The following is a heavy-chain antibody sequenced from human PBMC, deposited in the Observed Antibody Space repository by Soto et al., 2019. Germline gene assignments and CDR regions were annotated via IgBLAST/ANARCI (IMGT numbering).Heavy chain of an antibody. CDR3: ARVGSSGWSPDY. Sequence: SETLSLTCTVSGGSISGHYWTWIRQPPGKGLEWIGYIFYSGNTNYNPSLRSRVTISVDTSKNQFSLEVNSVTTADTAIYYCARVGSSGWSPDYWGQGTLVTVSS. J-gene: IGHJ4*02. V-gene: IGHV4-59*11. CDR2: IFYSGNT. D-gene: IGHD6-19*01. CDR1: GGSISGHY.